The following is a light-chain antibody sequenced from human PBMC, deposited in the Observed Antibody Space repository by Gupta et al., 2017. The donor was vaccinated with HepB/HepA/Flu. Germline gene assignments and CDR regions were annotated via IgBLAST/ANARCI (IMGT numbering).Light chain of an antibody. J-gene: IGLJ2*01. V-gene: IGLV4-69*01. CDR1: SGHKHYA. Sequence: QLVVTQSPSASASLGASVKLTCTLSSGHKHYAIAWHQHQPEKGPRFLLMLNSDGSHKKGDGISDRFSGSSSGAARSLTISSLQSADESYYYCQNWGTGILVFGGGTKVTVL. CDR2: LNSDGSH. CDR3: QNWGTGILV.